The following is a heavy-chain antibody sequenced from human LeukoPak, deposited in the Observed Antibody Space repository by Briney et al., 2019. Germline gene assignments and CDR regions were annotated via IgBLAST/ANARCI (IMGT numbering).Heavy chain of an antibody. CDR1: GGSISSGGYY. V-gene: IGHV4-31*03. Sequence: SETLSLTCTVSGGSISSGGYYWSWIRQHPGKGLEWIGYIYYSGSTHYIPSLKSRVIISVDTSKNQFSLKLSSVTAADTAVYYCARPTYYDFWSGFDYWGQGTLVTVSS. D-gene: IGHD3-3*01. CDR2: IYYSGST. J-gene: IGHJ4*02. CDR3: ARPTYYDFWSGFDY.